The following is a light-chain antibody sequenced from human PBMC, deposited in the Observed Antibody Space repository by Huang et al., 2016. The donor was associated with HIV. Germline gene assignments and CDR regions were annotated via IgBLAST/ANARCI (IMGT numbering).Light chain of an antibody. Sequence: EVVLTQSPGTLSLSSGERASLSCRASQHISNNYLAWYQQRPGQAPSLLIYGASRRATGVPDRFSGNGSGTEFTLTIRGLEPEDCAVFYGQQYDSAPTTFGQGTKLEIK. J-gene: IGKJ2*01. CDR3: QQYDSAPTT. V-gene: IGKV3-20*01. CDR1: QHISNNY. CDR2: GAS.